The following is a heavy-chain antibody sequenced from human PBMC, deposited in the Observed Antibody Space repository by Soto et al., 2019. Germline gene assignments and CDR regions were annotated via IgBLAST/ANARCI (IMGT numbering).Heavy chain of an antibody. V-gene: IGHV1-69*02. J-gene: IGHJ4*02. Sequence: QVQLVQSGAEVKKPGSSVKVSCKASGGTFSSYTISWVRQAPGQGLEWMGRIIPILGIANYAQKFQGRVTITADKSTSTAYMELSSLRSEDTAVYYCARVRGVIAKSAAYYFDYWGQGTLVTVSS. CDR3: ARVRGVIAKSAAYYFDY. CDR1: GGTFSSYT. CDR2: IIPILGIA. D-gene: IGHD3-10*01.